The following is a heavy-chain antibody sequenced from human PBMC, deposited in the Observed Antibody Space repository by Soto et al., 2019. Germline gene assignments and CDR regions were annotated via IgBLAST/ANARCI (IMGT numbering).Heavy chain of an antibody. V-gene: IGHV4-34*01. D-gene: IGHD1-20*01. Sequence: GELQQWGTGLLKPSETLSLNCSVYGASSRSSNCSWIRQSPGEGLEWIGDFSYSGSLNYNPSLKGRVAVSLDTSTNHFPLTMTSVSAPDTALYFCAGGRRYWSLALWRRGTLVT. CDR1: GASSRSSN. CDR2: FSYSGSL. CDR3: AGGRRYWSLAL. J-gene: IGHJ2*01.